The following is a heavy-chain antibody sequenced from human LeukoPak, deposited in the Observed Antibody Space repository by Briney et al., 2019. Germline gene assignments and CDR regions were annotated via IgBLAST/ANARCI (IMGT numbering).Heavy chain of an antibody. V-gene: IGHV4-39*01. J-gene: IGHJ4*02. Sequence: PSETLSLTCTVSGGSISSSSYYWGWIRQPPGKGLEWIGSIYYSGSTYYNPSLKSRVTISVDTSKNQFSLKLSSVTAADTAVYYCARLRSGSDAHYWGQGTLVTVSS. D-gene: IGHD1-26*01. CDR1: GGSISSSSYY. CDR3: ARLRSGSDAHY. CDR2: IYYSGST.